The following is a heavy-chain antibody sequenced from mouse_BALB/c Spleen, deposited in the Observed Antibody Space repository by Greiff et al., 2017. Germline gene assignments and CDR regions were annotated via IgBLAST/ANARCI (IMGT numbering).Heavy chain of an antibody. CDR2: ISSGSSTI. D-gene: IGHD1-1*02. Sequence: VESGGGLVQPGGSRKLSCAASGFTFSSFGMHWVRQAPEKGLEWVAYISSGSSTIYYADTVKGRFTISRDNPKNTLFLQMTSLRSEDTDMYYCARRGGDYAMDYWGQGTSVTVSS. J-gene: IGHJ4*01. CDR3: ARRGGDYAMDY. CDR1: GFTFSSFG. V-gene: IGHV5-17*02.